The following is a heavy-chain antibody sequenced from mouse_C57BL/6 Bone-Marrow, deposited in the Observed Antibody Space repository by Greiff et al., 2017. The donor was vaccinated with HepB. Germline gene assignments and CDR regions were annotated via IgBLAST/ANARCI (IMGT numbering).Heavy chain of an antibody. J-gene: IGHJ1*03. CDR3: ARVGYYYGSSYGWYFDV. Sequence: QVQLQQSGPELVKPGASVKISCKASGYSFTSYYIHWVKQRPGQGLEWIGWIYPGSGNTKYNEKFKGKATLTADTSSSTAYMQLSSLTSEDSAVYYCARVGYYYGSSYGWYFDVWGTGTTVTVSS. V-gene: IGHV1-66*01. D-gene: IGHD1-1*01. CDR2: IYPGSGNT. CDR1: GYSFTSYY.